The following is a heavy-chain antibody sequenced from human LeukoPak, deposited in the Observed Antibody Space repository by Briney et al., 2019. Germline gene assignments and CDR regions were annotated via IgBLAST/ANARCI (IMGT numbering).Heavy chain of an antibody. CDR1: GGSISSSSYY. V-gene: IGHV4-39*01. J-gene: IGHJ5*02. CDR2: IYYSGST. CDR3: ARLATFGPSGVGP. Sequence: SETLSLTCTVSGGSISSSSYYWGWIRQPPGKGLEWIGSIYYSGSTYYNPSLKSRVTISVNTSKNPLSLKLSSVTAADTAVYYCARLATFGPSGVGPWGQGTLVTVSS. D-gene: IGHD3-10*01.